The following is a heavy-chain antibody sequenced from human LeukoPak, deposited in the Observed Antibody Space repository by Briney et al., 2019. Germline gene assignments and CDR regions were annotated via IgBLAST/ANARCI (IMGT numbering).Heavy chain of an antibody. J-gene: IGHJ3*01. CDR3: ARGMWFDTLFSAFDV. D-gene: IGHD3-10*01. Sequence: SETLSLTCSVSGDSITSRNWWTWVRQTPEKGLEWIGEIYHTGSTNYNPSVEGRVTISIDKSKNQFSLMLNSVTAADTALYYCARGMWFDTLFSAFDVWGQGTMVSVSS. CDR2: IYHTGST. V-gene: IGHV4-4*02. CDR1: GDSITSRNW.